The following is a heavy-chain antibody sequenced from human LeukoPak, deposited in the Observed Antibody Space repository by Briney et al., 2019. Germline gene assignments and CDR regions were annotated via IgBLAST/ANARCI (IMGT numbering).Heavy chain of an antibody. CDR2: IKQDGSEK. CDR3: ARTSDPWLQLT. D-gene: IGHD5-24*01. Sequence: GGSLRLSCAASGFTFSNYLMIWVRQAPGKGLEWVGNIKQDGSEKRYADSVRGRFSISRDNAQTSLYLQMNSLRAEDTAVYYCARTSDPWLQLTWGQGTLVTVSS. J-gene: IGHJ5*02. CDR1: GFTFSNYL. V-gene: IGHV3-7*05.